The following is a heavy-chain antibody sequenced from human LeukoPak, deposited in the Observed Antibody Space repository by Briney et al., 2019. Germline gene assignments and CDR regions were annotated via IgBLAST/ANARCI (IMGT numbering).Heavy chain of an antibody. D-gene: IGHD3-3*01. CDR3: ASFWIKGDHPFDY. Sequence: ATVKVSCKASGGTFSSYAISWVRQAPGQGLEWMGGIIPIFGTANYAQKFQGRVTITADESTSTAYMELSRLRSDDTAVYYCASFWIKGDHPFDYWGQGTLVTVSS. CDR1: GGTFSSYA. V-gene: IGHV1-69*13. J-gene: IGHJ4*02. CDR2: IIPIFGTA.